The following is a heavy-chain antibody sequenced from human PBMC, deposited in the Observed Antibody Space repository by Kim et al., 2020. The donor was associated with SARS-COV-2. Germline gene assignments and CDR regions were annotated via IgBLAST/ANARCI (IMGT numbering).Heavy chain of an antibody. CDR1: GFTFSSYE. CDR3: ARGRDYGDGYFDL. D-gene: IGHD4-17*01. J-gene: IGHJ2*01. Sequence: GGSLRLSCAASGFTFSSYEMNWVRQAPGKGLEWVSYISSSGSTIYYADSVKGRFTISRDNAKNSLYLQMNSLRAEDTAVYYCARGRDYGDGYFDLWGRGTLVTVSS. CDR2: ISSSGSTI. V-gene: IGHV3-48*03.